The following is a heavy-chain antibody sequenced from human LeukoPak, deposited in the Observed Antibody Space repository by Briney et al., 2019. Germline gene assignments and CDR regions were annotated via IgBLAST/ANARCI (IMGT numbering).Heavy chain of an antibody. CDR1: GYSFTDYI. V-gene: IGHV1-18*01. CDR2: IGTYDGHT. D-gene: IGHD3-16*01. Sequence: AASVKVSCKTSGYSFTDYIIAWVRQAPGQGLEWLGWIGTYDGHTNYAQKVQGRVTMTTDTSATTAYLELRSLTSDDTALYYCARLMDNNYDGGAFDYWGQGTLVTVSS. J-gene: IGHJ4*02. CDR3: ARLMDNNYDGGAFDY.